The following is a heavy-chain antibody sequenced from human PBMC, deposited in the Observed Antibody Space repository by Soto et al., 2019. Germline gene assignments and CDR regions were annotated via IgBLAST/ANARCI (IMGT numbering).Heavy chain of an antibody. J-gene: IGHJ5*02. CDR2: ISYDGSNK. CDR1: GFTFSSYA. CDR3: ARGRGSYYSGRRLNWFDH. D-gene: IGHD1-26*01. V-gene: IGHV3-30-3*01. Sequence: GGSLRLSCAASGFTFSSYAMHWVRQAPGKGLEWVAVISYDGSNKYYADSVKGRFTISRDNSKNTLYLQMNSLRAEDTAVYYCARGRGSYYSGRRLNWFDHWGQGTLVTVSS.